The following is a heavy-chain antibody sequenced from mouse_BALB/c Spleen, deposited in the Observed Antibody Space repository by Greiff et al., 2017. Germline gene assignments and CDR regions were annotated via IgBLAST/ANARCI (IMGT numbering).Heavy chain of an antibody. CDR1: GFTFSSYT. D-gene: IGHD4-1*01. J-gene: IGHJ4*01. Sequence: EVNVVESGGGLVKPGGSLKLSCAASGFTFSSYTMSWVRQTPEKRLEWVATISSGGSYTYYPDSVKGRFTISRDNAKNNLYLQMSSLKSEDTAMYYCARDPTGTGAMDYWGQGTSVTVSS. V-gene: IGHV5-6-4*01. CDR3: ARDPTGTGAMDY. CDR2: ISSGGSYT.